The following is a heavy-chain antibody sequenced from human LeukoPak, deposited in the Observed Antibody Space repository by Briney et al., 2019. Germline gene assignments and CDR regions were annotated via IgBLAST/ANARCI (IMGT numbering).Heavy chain of an antibody. Sequence: PGGSLRLSCAAAGFTFSNYAMSWVRQAPGKGLEWVSAILGRGGSTYYADSVKGRFTVSRDNCKSTLYLQMNSLRAEDTALYYCAQWGDDDVLTGYYAPDYWAQGTLVTVSS. CDR3: AQWGDDDVLTGYYAPDY. CDR1: GFTFSNYA. J-gene: IGHJ4*02. V-gene: IGHV3-23*01. D-gene: IGHD3-9*01. CDR2: ILGRGGST.